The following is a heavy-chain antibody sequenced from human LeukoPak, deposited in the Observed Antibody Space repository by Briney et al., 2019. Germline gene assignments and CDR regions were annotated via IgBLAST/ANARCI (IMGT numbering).Heavy chain of an antibody. V-gene: IGHV4-39*01. Sequence: SETLSLTCTVSGGSISSSSYYWGWIRQPPGEGLEWIGSIYYSGSTYYNPSLKSRVTISVDTSKNQFSLKLSSVTAADTAVYYCARGRRSYGMDVWGQGTTVTVSS. CDR1: GGSISSSSYY. CDR2: IYYSGST. CDR3: ARGRRSYGMDV. J-gene: IGHJ6*02.